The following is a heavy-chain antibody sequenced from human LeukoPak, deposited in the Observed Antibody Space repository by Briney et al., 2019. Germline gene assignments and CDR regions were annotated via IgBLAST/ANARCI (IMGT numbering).Heavy chain of an antibody. CDR2: IYHSEST. D-gene: IGHD5-12*01. J-gene: IGHJ4*02. CDR1: GGSISSYY. V-gene: IGHV4-59*01. CDR3: ARGGGYASPIGY. Sequence: SSETLSLTCTVSGGSISSYYWSWIRQPPGKGLEWIGYIYHSESTNYNPSLKSRVTISVDTSKNQFSLKLSSVTAADTAVYYCARGGGYASPIGYWGQGALVTVSS.